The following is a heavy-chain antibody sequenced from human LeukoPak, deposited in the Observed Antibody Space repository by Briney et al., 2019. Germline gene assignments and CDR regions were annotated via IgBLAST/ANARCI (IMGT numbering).Heavy chain of an antibody. CDR3: ARTNGPPYYYYYMDV. CDR2: IYTSGST. V-gene: IGHV4-4*07. J-gene: IGHJ6*03. Sequence: SETLSLTCTVSGGSINSYYWSWIRQPAGKGLEWIGRIYTSGSTNYNPSLKSRVTISVDTSKNQFSLKLSSVTAADTAVYYCARTNGPPYYYYYMDVWGKGTTVTVSS. D-gene: IGHD2-8*01. CDR1: GGSINSYY.